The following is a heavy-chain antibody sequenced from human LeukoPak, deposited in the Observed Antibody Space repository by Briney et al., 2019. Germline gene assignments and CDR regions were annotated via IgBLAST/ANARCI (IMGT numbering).Heavy chain of an antibody. CDR1: GGSISSSSYY. CDR2: IYYSGST. D-gene: IGHD6-13*01. CDR3: ARGGAPGSSWPKYNWFDP. V-gene: IGHV4-61*01. J-gene: IGHJ5*02. Sequence: SETLSLTCTVSGGSISSSSYYWSWIRQPPGKGLEWIGYIYYSGSTNYNPSLKSRVTISVDTSKNQFPLKLSSVTAADTAVYYCARGGAPGSSWPKYNWFDPWGQGTLVTVSS.